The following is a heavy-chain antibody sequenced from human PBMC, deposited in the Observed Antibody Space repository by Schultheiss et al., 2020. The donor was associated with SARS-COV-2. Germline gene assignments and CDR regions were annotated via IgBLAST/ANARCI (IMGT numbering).Heavy chain of an antibody. D-gene: IGHD6-19*01. J-gene: IGHJ4*02. CDR1: GGSFSGYY. Sequence: SQTLSLTCAVYGGSFSGYYWSWIRQPPGKGLEWIGEINHSGSTNYNPSLKSRVTISVDTSKNQFSLKLSSVTAADTAVYYCASCPAGYFDYWGQGTLVTVSS. V-gene: IGHV4-34*01. CDR3: ASCPAGYFDY. CDR2: INHSGST.